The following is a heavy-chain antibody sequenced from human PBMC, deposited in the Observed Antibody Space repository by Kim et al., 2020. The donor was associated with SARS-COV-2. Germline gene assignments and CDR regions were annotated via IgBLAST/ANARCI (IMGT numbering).Heavy chain of an antibody. CDR3: ARGVGSNNWNYLFVGWFDP. D-gene: IGHD1-7*01. V-gene: IGHV4-30-2*05. J-gene: IGHJ5*02. Sequence: SRVTISVDTSKNQFSLKLSSVTAADTAVYYCARGVGSNNWNYLFVGWFDPWGQGTLVTVSS.